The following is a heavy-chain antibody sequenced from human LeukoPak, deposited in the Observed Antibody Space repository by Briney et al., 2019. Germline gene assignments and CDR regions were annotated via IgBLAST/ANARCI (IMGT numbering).Heavy chain of an antibody. CDR2: INQDGSKK. D-gene: IGHD2-21*02. Sequence: PGGSLRLSCVASRFTFSNYWMSWVRQAPGKGMEWVANINQDGSKKPYADSMKGRFTISRDNAKESLYLQLNSLRADDTAVYYCAKWGPHCVGDYCPALDSWGQGTLVTASS. CDR3: AKWGPHCVGDYCPALDS. V-gene: IGHV3-7*01. CDR1: RFTFSNYW. J-gene: IGHJ4*02.